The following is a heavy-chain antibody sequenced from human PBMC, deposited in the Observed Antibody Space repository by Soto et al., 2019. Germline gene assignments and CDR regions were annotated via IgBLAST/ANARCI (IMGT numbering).Heavy chain of an antibody. CDR2: IYYSGST. Sequence: SETLSLTCTVSGCSISSGGYYWSWIRQHPGKGLEWIGYIYYSGSTYYNPSLKSRVTISVDTSKNQFSLKLSSVTAADTAVYYCARGRYCSGGSCYKESSYYFDYWGQGTLVTVSS. J-gene: IGHJ4*02. CDR3: ARGRYCSGGSCYKESSYYFDY. CDR1: GCSISSGGYY. V-gene: IGHV4-31*03. D-gene: IGHD2-15*01.